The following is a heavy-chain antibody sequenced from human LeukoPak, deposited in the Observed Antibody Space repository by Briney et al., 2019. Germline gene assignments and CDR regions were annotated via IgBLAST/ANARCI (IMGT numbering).Heavy chain of an antibody. J-gene: IGHJ6*03. V-gene: IGHV4-39*07. CDR3: ARGLPRVAYYYYYYMDV. CDR1: GGSISSSSYY. Sequence: PSETLSLTCIVSGGSISSSSYYWGWIRQPPGKGLEWIGSIYYSGSTYYNPSLKSRVTISVDTSKNQFSLKLSSVTAADTAVYYCARGLPRVAYYYYYYMDVWGKGTTVTVSS. D-gene: IGHD2-15*01. CDR2: IYYSGST.